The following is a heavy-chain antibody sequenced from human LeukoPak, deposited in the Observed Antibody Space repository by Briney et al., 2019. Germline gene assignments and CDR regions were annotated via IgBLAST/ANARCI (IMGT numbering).Heavy chain of an antibody. CDR3: ARTAGKGDYVGWFDP. CDR2: IYSSGSA. CDR1: DDSITMYY. Sequence: PSETLSLTCSVSDDSITMYYWTWIRQPPGKGLEWLGYIYSSGSAYYNPSLKSRVTISVDTSKNHFSLRLTSVTAADTAVYYCARTAGKGDYVGWFDPWGQGTLVTVSS. J-gene: IGHJ5*02. D-gene: IGHD4-17*01. V-gene: IGHV4-59*12.